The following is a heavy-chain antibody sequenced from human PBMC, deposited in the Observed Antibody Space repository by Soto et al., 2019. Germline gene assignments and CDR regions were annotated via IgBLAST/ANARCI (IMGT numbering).Heavy chain of an antibody. D-gene: IGHD3-22*01. J-gene: IGHJ4*02. CDR1: GFTFSNAW. V-gene: IGHV3-15*01. CDR2: IKSKSAGGTT. Sequence: EVQLVESGGGLVKPGGSVRLSCAASGFTFSNAWMSWVRQAPGKGLEWVGRIKSKSAGGTTEYDATVKDRFTISSDDSTNTLYLQMNSLKIEDTAVYYCARGHRSSGKIFDSWGQGTLVTVSS. CDR3: ARGHRSSGKIFDS.